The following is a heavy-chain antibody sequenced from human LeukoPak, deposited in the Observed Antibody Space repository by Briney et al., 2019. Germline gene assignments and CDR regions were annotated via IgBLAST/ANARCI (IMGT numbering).Heavy chain of an antibody. CDR3: AKPGTTLYYYYGMDV. CDR1: GFTFSSYA. V-gene: IGHV3-23*01. CDR2: ISGNGGST. Sequence: PGGSLRLSCAASGFTFSSYAMSWVRQDPGKGLEWVSVISGNGGSTYYADSVKGRFTISRDNSKNTLYLQMNSLRVEDTAVYYCAKPGTTLYYYYGMDVWGQGTTVTVSS. J-gene: IGHJ6*02. D-gene: IGHD1-1*01.